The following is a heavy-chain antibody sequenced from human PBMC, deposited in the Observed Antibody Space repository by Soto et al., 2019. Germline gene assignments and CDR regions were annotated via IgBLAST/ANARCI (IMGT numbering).Heavy chain of an antibody. V-gene: IGHV1-69*12. CDR3: AQCLLGVNYYYGMDV. CDR1: GGTFSSYA. CDR2: IIPIFATA. J-gene: IGHJ6*02. D-gene: IGHD3-16*01. Sequence: QVQLVQSGAKVKKPGSSVKVSCKASGGTFSSYAINWVRQAPGQGLEWMGGIIPIFATADYAQKFQGRVTITADESTSTAYMELSSLRSVDTAVYYCAQCLLGVNYYYGMDVWGQGTTVTVSS.